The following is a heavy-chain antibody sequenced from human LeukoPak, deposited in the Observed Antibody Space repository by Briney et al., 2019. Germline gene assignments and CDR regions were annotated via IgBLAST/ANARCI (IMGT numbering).Heavy chain of an antibody. CDR2: IYTSGTI. J-gene: IGHJ4*02. V-gene: IGHV4-61*02. Sequence: SQTLSLTCTVSGGSISSGAYWNWIRQPAGKGLEWIGRIYTSGTIYHNPSLRSRVTISLDTSKNQFSLNLSSVTAADTAVYYCARESSGSSNWGQGTLVTVSS. CDR3: ARESSGSSN. D-gene: IGHD1-26*01. CDR1: GGSISSGAY.